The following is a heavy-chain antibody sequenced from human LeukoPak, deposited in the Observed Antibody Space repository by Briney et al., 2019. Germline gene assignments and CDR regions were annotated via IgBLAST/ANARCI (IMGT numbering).Heavy chain of an antibody. CDR2: VNSDGSST. Sequence: GGSLRLSCAASGFTFSNYWMHWVRQAPGQGLVWVSRVNSDGSSTTYAASVKGRFTISRDNSKNTLYLQMNSLRAEDTAVYYCARYTHSSGFDYWGQGTLVTVSS. D-gene: IGHD6-19*01. CDR3: ARYTHSSGFDY. V-gene: IGHV3-74*01. J-gene: IGHJ4*02. CDR1: GFTFSNYW.